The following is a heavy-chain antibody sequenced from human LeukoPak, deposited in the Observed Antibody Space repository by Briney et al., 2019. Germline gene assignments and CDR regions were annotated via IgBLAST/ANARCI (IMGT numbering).Heavy chain of an antibody. CDR3: ARRSRNGLDAFDI. J-gene: IGHJ3*02. CDR2: IDPNNGDT. D-gene: IGHD1-14*01. CDR1: AYTFTGYY. V-gene: IGHV1-2*02. Sequence: GASVKVSFKASAYTFTGYYLHWVRQAPGQGLEWMGWIDPNNGDTKYAQKFQGRVTMTRDRSISTAYMELSRLTSDDTAVYYCARRSRNGLDAFDIWGQGTMVTVSS.